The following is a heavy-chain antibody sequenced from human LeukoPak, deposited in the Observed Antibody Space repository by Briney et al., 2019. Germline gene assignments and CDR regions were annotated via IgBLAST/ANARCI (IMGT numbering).Heavy chain of an antibody. CDR1: GFTFSYYA. V-gene: IGHV3-23*01. CDR2: ISGSGGST. J-gene: IGHJ4*02. CDR3: AKDTLASTTPDYHLDY. D-gene: IGHD4-17*01. Sequence: GGSLRLSCAASGFTFSYYAMNWVRQAPGKGLEWVSAISGSGGSTYYADSVKGRFTISRDNSKNTLYLQMNSLRAEDTAVYYCAKDTLASTTPDYHLDYWGQGTLVTVSS.